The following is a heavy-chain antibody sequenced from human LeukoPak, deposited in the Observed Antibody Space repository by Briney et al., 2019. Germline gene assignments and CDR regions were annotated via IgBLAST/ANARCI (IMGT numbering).Heavy chain of an antibody. CDR2: IKSKTDGGTT. V-gene: IGHV3-15*01. CDR1: GFSFSNAW. J-gene: IGHJ4*02. CDR3: TVEYSRSSISFDY. D-gene: IGHD6-6*01. Sequence: GGSLRLSCAVSGFSFSNAWMSWVRQAPGKGLERVGRIKSKTDGGTTDYAAPVKGRFTISRDDSRNTLFLQMNSLKTEDTGVYYCTVEYSRSSISFDYWGQGTLVTVSS.